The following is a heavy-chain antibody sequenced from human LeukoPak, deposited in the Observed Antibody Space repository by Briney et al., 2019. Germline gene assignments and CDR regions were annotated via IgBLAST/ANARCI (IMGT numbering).Heavy chain of an antibody. CDR3: ARNVTDDSPSVEF. D-gene: IGHD1-1*01. J-gene: IGHJ4*02. V-gene: IGHV1-2*02. Sequence: ASVKVSCKASGYPFTGYFIRWVRQAPGQGLEWMGWINPNSGDTKYAQKIQGRVTMTRDTSISTAYMELSSLRSDDTAMYFCARNVTDDSPSVEFWGQGTLVTVS. CDR2: INPNSGDT. CDR1: GYPFTGYF.